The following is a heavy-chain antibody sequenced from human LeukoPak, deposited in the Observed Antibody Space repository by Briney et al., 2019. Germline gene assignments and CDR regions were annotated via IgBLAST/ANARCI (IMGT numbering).Heavy chain of an antibody. V-gene: IGHV3-30*02. CDR2: IRYDGSNK. CDR3: ASRNSLFI. CDR1: GFTFSAYN. D-gene: IGHD4-23*01. Sequence: GGSLRLSCAASGFTFSAYNMNWVRQAPGKGLEWVAFIRYDGSNKYHADSVKGRFTISRDNSKNTLYLQMNSPRAEDTAVYYCASRNSLFIWGQGTLVTVSS. J-gene: IGHJ4*02.